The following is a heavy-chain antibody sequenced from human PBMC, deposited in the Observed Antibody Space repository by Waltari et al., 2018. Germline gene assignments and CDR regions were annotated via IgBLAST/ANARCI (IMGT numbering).Heavy chain of an antibody. CDR2: IYHSGST. Sequence: QVQLQESGPGLVKPSETLSLTCTVSGYSISSGYYWGWIRQPPGKGLEWIGSIYHSGSTYYNPSLKSRVTISVDTSKNQFSLKLSSVTAADTAVYYCARDGNLRKYYYGSGRPNWYFDLWGRGTLVTVSS. CDR3: ARDGNLRKYYYGSGRPNWYFDL. CDR1: GYSISSGYY. J-gene: IGHJ2*01. V-gene: IGHV4-38-2*02. D-gene: IGHD3-10*01.